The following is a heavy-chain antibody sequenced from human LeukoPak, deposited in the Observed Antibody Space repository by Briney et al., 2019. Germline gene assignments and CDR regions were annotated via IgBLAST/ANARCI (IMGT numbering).Heavy chain of an antibody. Sequence: SETLSLTCTVSGGSISSSSYYWGWIRQPPGKGLEWIGSIYYSGSTYYNPSLKSRVTISVDTSKNQFSLKLGSVTAADTAVYYCARSFSSSWYVYYWGQGTLVTVSS. CDR3: ARSFSSSWYVYY. D-gene: IGHD6-13*01. CDR1: GGSISSSSYY. V-gene: IGHV4-39*01. J-gene: IGHJ4*02. CDR2: IYYSGST.